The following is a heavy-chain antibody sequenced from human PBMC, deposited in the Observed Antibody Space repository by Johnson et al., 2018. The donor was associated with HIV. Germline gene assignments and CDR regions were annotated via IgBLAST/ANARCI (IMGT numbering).Heavy chain of an antibody. V-gene: IGHV3-33*06. CDR2: IWYDGSNK. CDR3: AKGYIAAAGDGWDAFDI. CDR1: GLIFSRSW. J-gene: IGHJ3*02. Sequence: QVQLVESGGGVLRPGGSLRLSCAASGLIFSRSWIHWVRQAPGKGLVWVAVIWYDGSNKYYADSVTGRFTISSDNSKNTLYLQMNSLRAEDTAVYYCAKGYIAAAGDGWDAFDIWGQGTMVTVSS. D-gene: IGHD6-13*01.